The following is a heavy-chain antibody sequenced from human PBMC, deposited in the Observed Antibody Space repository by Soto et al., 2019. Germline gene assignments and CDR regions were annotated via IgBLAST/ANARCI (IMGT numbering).Heavy chain of an antibody. V-gene: IGHV4-4*07. CDR1: GASITGSSY. CDR2: FSLSGTT. D-gene: IGHD2-8*02. CDR3: ARGMTPPGAPAWYYFDS. J-gene: IGHJ4*02. Sequence: QVQLQESGPGLMKPSETLSLTCTVAGASITGSSYWSWIRQPAGKGLEWIGRFSLSGTTSYNPSLRSRVTSSPDVSKNQFFLRLTSVTAADTALYYCARGMTPPGAPAWYYFDSWGQGTLVTVSS.